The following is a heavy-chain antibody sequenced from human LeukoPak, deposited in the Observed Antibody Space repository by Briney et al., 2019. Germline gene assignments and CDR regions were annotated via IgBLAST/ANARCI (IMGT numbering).Heavy chain of an antibody. J-gene: IGHJ5*02. V-gene: IGHV3-23*01. CDR3: ARCMVLSQGWCNWFDP. Sequence: GGSLRLSCAASGFDVTTYAMTWVRQAPAKGLEWVSSIRIGGGGTYYAASVKGRFTISRDNSENTLHLQMNNLRVEDTARYFCARCMVLSQGWCNWFDPWGQGTLVTVSS. CDR1: GFDVTTYA. D-gene: IGHD6-13*01. CDR2: IRIGGGGT.